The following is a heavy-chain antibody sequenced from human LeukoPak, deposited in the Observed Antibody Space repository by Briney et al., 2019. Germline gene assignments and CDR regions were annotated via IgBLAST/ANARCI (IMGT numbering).Heavy chain of an antibody. D-gene: IGHD2-2*01. Sequence: GGSLRLSCAASGFTFSSYAMHWVRQAPGKGLEWVAVISYDGSNKYYADSVKGRFTISRDNAKNSLYLQMNSLRAEDTAVYYCARVDVVVPAAPRGGAFDIWGQGTMVTVSS. V-gene: IGHV3-30*04. CDR1: GFTFSSYA. CDR2: ISYDGSNK. J-gene: IGHJ3*02. CDR3: ARVDVVVPAAPRGGAFDI.